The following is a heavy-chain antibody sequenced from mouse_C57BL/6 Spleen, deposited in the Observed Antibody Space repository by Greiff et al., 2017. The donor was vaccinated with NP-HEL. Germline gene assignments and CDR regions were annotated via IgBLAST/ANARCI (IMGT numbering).Heavy chain of an antibody. J-gene: IGHJ3*01. CDR1: GYTFTSYW. V-gene: IGHV1-61*01. Sequence: QVQLQQPGAELVRPGSSVKLSCKASGYTFTSYWMDWVKQRPGQGLEWIGNIYTSDSETHYNQKFKDKATLTVDKSSSTAYMKRSRLTSEDSAVYYCARGGWLLRGAYWGQGTLVTVSA. CDR2: IYTSDSET. CDR3: ARGGWLLRGAY. D-gene: IGHD2-3*01.